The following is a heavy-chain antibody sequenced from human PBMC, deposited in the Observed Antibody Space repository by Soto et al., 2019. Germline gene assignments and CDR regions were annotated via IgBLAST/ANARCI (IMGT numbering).Heavy chain of an antibody. J-gene: IGHJ4*02. D-gene: IGHD6-19*01. CDR2: ISGGGDTT. Sequence: GSLRLSCAASGFTYSTYAMNWVRQAPGKGLEWVSVISGGGDTTYYADSVKGRFTISRDNSRNTLYLQLNSLRADDTAVYYCAKGFWAVAGTRYFDFWGQGTQVTVSS. V-gene: IGHV3-23*01. CDR3: AKGFWAVAGTRYFDF. CDR1: GFTYSTYA.